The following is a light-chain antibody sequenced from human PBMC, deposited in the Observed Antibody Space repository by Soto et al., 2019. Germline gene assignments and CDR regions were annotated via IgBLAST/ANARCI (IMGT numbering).Light chain of an antibody. Sequence: ELVLTQSPGTLSVAPEERATLSCRASQSVTSNYLAWYQQRPGQAPRLLIYAASNRATGIPDRFSGSGSGTDFTLTISRLEPEDFAVYYCQQYDSSPLTFGGGTKVDIK. CDR1: QSVTSNY. CDR3: QQYDSSPLT. J-gene: IGKJ4*01. CDR2: AAS. V-gene: IGKV3-20*01.